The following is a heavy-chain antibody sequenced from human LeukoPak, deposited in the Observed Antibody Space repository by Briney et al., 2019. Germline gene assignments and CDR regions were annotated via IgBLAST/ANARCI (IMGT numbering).Heavy chain of an antibody. CDR2: ISSSGSTI. V-gene: IGHV3-11*01. CDR1: GFTFSDYY. CDR3: ASGYDILTGYYLDAFDI. D-gene: IGHD3-9*01. Sequence: PGGSLRLSCAASGFTFSDYYMSWVRQAPGKGLEWVSYISSSGSTIYYADSVKGRFTISRDNAKNSLYLQMNSLRAEDTAVYYCASGYDILTGYYLDAFDIWGQGTIVTVSS. J-gene: IGHJ3*02.